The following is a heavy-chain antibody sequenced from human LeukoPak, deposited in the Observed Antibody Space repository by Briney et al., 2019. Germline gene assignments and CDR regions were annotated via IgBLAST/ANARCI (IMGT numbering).Heavy chain of an antibody. CDR2: IYYSGST. CDR3: ARLPWRYCSGGSCYSRTDY. J-gene: IGHJ4*02. Sequence: SETLSLTCTVSGGPISSSSYYWGWIRQPPGKGLEWIGSIYYSGSTYYNPSLKSRVTISVDTSKNQFSLKLSSVTAADTAVYYCARLPWRYCSGGSCYSRTDYWGQGTLVTVSS. V-gene: IGHV4-39*01. D-gene: IGHD2-15*01. CDR1: GGPISSSSYY.